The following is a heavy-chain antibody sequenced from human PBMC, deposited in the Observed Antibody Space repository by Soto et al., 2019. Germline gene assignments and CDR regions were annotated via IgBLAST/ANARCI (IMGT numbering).Heavy chain of an antibody. D-gene: IGHD4-17*01. CDR3: TTNTVTKVDDY. CDR1: GDSITSGDNY. V-gene: IGHV4-30-4*01. CDR2: IYHSGHT. Sequence: QVQLQESGPGLVKPSQTLSLTCTVSGDSITSGDNYWSWIRQPPGKGLEWIGYIYHSGHTYYNPSLKSRLSISVDTSKNHFSLRLTSMTAADTAVYYCTTNTVTKVDDYWGQGTLVTVSS. J-gene: IGHJ4*02.